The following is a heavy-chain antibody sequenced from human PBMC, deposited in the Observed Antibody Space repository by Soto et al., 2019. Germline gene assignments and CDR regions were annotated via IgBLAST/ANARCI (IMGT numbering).Heavy chain of an antibody. CDR1: GGSISSNY. Sequence: QSLTCTVSGGSISSNYWTWIRQPPGKGLEWIGYVYNSGSTNYNPSLKSRVTISEDTSKSQFSLKVNSMTAADTAVYYCARYRREAVAGYTLDNWGQGILVTVSS. D-gene: IGHD6-13*01. V-gene: IGHV4-59*01. CDR2: VYNSGST. J-gene: IGHJ4*02. CDR3: ARYRREAVAGYTLDN.